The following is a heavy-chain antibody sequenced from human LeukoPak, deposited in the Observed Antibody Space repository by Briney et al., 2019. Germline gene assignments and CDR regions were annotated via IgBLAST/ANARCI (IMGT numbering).Heavy chain of an antibody. V-gene: IGHV3-33*01. Sequence: PGRSLRLSCAASGFSFSSYGMHWVRQAPGKGLEWVALIWYDGSNKYYADTVMGRFTVSRDNSKNTLYLQMNSLRAEDTAVYYCARDSSSGSYCFDYWGQGTLVTVSS. CDR1: GFSFSSYG. D-gene: IGHD3-10*01. CDR2: IWYDGSNK. J-gene: IGHJ4*02. CDR3: ARDSSSGSYCFDY.